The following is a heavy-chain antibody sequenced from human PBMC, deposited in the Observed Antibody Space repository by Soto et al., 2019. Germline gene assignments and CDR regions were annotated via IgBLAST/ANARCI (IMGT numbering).Heavy chain of an antibody. CDR1: GFTFSSYA. Sequence: SLRLSCAASGFTFSSYAMSWVRQAPGKGLEWVSAISGSGGSTYYADSVKGRFTISRDNSKNTLYLQMNSLRAEDTAVYYCAKGMGRYFDWLAFDYWGQGTLVTVSS. CDR3: AKGMGRYFDWLAFDY. J-gene: IGHJ4*02. D-gene: IGHD3-9*01. V-gene: IGHV3-23*01. CDR2: ISGSGGST.